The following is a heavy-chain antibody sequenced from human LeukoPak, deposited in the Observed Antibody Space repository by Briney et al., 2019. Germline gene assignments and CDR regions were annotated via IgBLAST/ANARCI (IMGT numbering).Heavy chain of an antibody. Sequence: EASVKVSCKASGGTFSSYAISWVRQAPGQGLEWMGGIIPIFGTANYAQKFQGRVTMTRDTSTSTVYMELSSLRSEDTAVYYCARLRPTYYYDRGWFDPWGQGTLVTVSS. CDR2: IIPIFGTA. V-gene: IGHV1-69*05. CDR3: ARLRPTYYYDRGWFDP. J-gene: IGHJ5*02. D-gene: IGHD3-22*01. CDR1: GGTFSSYA.